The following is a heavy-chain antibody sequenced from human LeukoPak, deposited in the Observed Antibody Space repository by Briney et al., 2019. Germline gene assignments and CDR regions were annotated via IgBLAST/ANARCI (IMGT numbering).Heavy chain of an antibody. Sequence: SETLSLTCAVYGGSFSGYYWSWIRQPPGKGLEWIGEINHSGSTNYNPSLKSRVSMSVDTSKNQFSLKLSSVTAADTAVYYCAREVQLERLGGYYYYYYYMDVWGKGTTVTISS. CDR2: INHSGST. J-gene: IGHJ6*03. D-gene: IGHD1-1*01. CDR3: AREVQLERLGGYYYYYYYMDV. CDR1: GGSFSGYY. V-gene: IGHV4-34*01.